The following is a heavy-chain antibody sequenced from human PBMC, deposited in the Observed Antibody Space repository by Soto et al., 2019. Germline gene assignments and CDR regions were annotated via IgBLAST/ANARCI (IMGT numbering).Heavy chain of an antibody. Sequence: PSETLSLPCTVSGGSISSYYWSWIRQPPGKGLEWIGYIYYSGSTNYNPSLKSRVTISVDTSKNQFSLKLSSVTAADTAVYYCARLDVAFDIWGQGTMVTVSS. CDR2: IYYSGST. J-gene: IGHJ3*02. CDR3: ARLDVAFDI. CDR1: GGSISSYY. V-gene: IGHV4-59*08.